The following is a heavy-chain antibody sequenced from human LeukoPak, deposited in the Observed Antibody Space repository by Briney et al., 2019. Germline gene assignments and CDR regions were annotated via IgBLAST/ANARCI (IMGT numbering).Heavy chain of an antibody. CDR3: ARALYYYDSSGYYYTGARYNWFDP. D-gene: IGHD3-22*01. CDR2: INHSGST. V-gene: IGHV4-34*01. Sequence: SETLSLTCAVYGGSFSGYYWSWIRQPPGKGLEWIGEINHSGSTNYNPSLKSRVTISVDTSNNQFSLKLSSVTAADTAVYYCARALYYYDSSGYYYTGARYNWFDPWGQGTLVTVSS. J-gene: IGHJ5*02. CDR1: GGSFSGYY.